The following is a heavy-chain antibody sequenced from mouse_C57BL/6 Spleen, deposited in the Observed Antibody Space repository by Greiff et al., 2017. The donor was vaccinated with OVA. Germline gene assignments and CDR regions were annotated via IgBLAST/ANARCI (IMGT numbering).Heavy chain of an antibody. CDR2: IYPGDGDT. Sequence: QVHVKQSGAELVKPGASVKISCKASGYAFSSYWMNWVKQRPGKGLEWIGQIYPGDGDTNYNGKFKGKATLTADKASSTAYMQLSSLTSEDSAVYFCAKDNWDWYFDVWGTGTTVTVSS. D-gene: IGHD4-1*01. V-gene: IGHV1-80*01. CDR3: AKDNWDWYFDV. J-gene: IGHJ1*03. CDR1: GYAFSSYW.